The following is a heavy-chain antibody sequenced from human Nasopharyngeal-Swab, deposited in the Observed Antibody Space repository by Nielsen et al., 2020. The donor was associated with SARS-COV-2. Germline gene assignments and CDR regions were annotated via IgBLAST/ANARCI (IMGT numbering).Heavy chain of an antibody. J-gene: IGHJ6*02. CDR3: ARVDTAMVSYYYYGIDV. Sequence: RQAPGQGLEWMGIINPSGGSTSYAQKFQGRVTMTRDTSTSTVYMELSSLRSEDTAVYYCARVDTAMVSYYYYGIDVWGQGTTVTVSS. V-gene: IGHV1-46*01. D-gene: IGHD5-18*01. CDR2: INPSGGST.